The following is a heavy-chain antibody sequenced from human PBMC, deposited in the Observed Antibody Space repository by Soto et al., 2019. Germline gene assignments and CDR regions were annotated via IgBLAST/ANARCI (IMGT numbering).Heavy chain of an antibody. J-gene: IGHJ6*02. CDR1: GYTFTSYG. Sequence: ASVKVSCKASGYTFTSYGISWVRQAPGQGLEWMGWISAYNGNTNYAQKLQGRVTMTTDTSTSTAYMELRSLRSDDTAAYYCARVNSGSYYYYGMDVWGQGTTVTVSS. V-gene: IGHV1-18*01. CDR3: ARVNSGSYYYYGMDV. CDR2: ISAYNGNT. D-gene: IGHD1-26*01.